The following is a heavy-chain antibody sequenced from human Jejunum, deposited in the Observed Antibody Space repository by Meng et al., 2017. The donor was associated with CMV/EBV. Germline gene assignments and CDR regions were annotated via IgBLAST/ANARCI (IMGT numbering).Heavy chain of an antibody. Sequence: RYSMNWVRQAPGKELEWVANIRHDGGERYFVDSVKGRFAISRDNTKNSLFLHMDRLKAEDTAVYYCATSTTGMVASSYYNYAMDVWGQGTTVTVSS. CDR2: IRHDGGER. J-gene: IGHJ6*02. CDR1: RYS. V-gene: IGHV3-7*01. CDR3: ATSTTGMVASSYYNYAMDV. D-gene: IGHD1-1*01.